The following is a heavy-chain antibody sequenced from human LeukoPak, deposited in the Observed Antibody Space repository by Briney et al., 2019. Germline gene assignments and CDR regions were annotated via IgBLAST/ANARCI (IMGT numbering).Heavy chain of an antibody. CDR3: ARESRWLGFFDY. V-gene: IGHV3-48*01. D-gene: IGHD4-23*01. Sequence: GGSLRLSCAASGFTFRNYNMNWVRQAPGKGLEWVAYISISSSTIYCADSVKGRFTISRDNSKNTLYLQMNSLRAEDTAVYYCARESRWLGFFDYWGQGTLVTVSS. J-gene: IGHJ4*02. CDR1: GFTFRNYN. CDR2: ISISSSTI.